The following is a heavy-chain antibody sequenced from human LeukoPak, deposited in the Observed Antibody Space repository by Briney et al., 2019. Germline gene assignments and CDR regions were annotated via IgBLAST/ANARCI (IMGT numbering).Heavy chain of an antibody. V-gene: IGHV3-30*18. J-gene: IGHJ4*02. D-gene: IGHD1-26*01. CDR1: GFTVSSHG. CDR2: ISYDGSNR. Sequence: GGSLRLSCAASGFTVSSHGMHWVRQAPGKGLEWVAVISYDGSNRYYADSVKGRFTISRDNSKNALYLQMNSLRAEDTAVNYCEKGRSGFDYWGQGTLVTVSS. CDR3: EKGRSGFDY.